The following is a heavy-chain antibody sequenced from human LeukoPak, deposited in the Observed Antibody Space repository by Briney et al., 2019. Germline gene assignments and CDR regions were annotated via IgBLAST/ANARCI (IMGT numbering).Heavy chain of an antibody. CDR3: AGVRTAILGDWVDP. V-gene: IGHV4-61*01. D-gene: IGHD2-2*02. J-gene: IGHJ5*02. CDR2: IYYSGST. Sequence: SETLSLTSAVSGGFVTCDRYYWRWIRQPPGQGLEWIGYIYYSGSTNYNPSLKSRVTISIDTSKNQFSLKLSSVTGEDTAVYYCAGVRTAILGDWVDPWGQGTLVTVSS. CDR1: GGFVTCDRYY.